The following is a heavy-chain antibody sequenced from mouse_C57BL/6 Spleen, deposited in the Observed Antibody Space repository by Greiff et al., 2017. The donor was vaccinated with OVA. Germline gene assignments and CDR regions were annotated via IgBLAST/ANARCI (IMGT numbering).Heavy chain of an antibody. CDR1: GFTFSSYA. Sequence: DVMLVESGGGLVKPGGSLKLSCAASGFTFSSYAMSWVRQTPEKRLEWVATISDGGSYTYYPDNVKGRFTISRDNAKNNLYLQMSHLKSEDTAMYYCARERGNHRAMDYWGQGTSVTVAS. CDR3: ARERGNHRAMDY. J-gene: IGHJ4*01. CDR2: ISDGGSYT. V-gene: IGHV5-4*01. D-gene: IGHD2-1*01.